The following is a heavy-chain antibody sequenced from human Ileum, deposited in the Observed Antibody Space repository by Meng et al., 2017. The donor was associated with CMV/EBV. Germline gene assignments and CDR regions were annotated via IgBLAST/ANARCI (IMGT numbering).Heavy chain of an antibody. D-gene: IGHD2-15*01. J-gene: IGHJ4*02. CDR2: IKQDGSAT. V-gene: IGHV3-7*01. Sequence: GGSLRLSCAVSGFTYSNFWMSWVRQSPGMGLEWVANIKQDGSATYYADSVKGRFTISRDNDKNSLYLQMDNLRADDTAVYYCVREDIVVFDYWGQGTLVTVSS. CDR3: VREDIVVFDY. CDR1: GFTYSNFW.